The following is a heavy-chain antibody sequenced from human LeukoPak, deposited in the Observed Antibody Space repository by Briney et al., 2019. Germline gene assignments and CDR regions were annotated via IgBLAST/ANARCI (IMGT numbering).Heavy chain of an antibody. Sequence: GGSLRLSCAASGFTFSSYAMHWVRQAPGKGLEWVAVIWYDGSNKYYADSVKGRFTISRDNSKNTLYLQMNSLRAEDTAVYYCARAYIVYAFDIWGQGTMVTVSS. J-gene: IGHJ3*02. D-gene: IGHD2/OR15-2a*01. CDR1: GFTFSSYA. V-gene: IGHV3-33*08. CDR2: IWYDGSNK. CDR3: ARAYIVYAFDI.